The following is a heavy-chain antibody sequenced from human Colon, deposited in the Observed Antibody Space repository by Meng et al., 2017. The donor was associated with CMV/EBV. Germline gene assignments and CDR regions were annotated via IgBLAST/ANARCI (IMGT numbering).Heavy chain of an antibody. D-gene: IGHD2-15*01. CDR3: AKWRGYGNGMDV. CDR1: GFTFTTYS. J-gene: IGHJ6*02. Sequence: LSLTCAASGFTFTTYSMAWVRQAPGKGLEWVSIVHSGDSRTQYADSVKGRFTISRDDSKSTVHLQMSSLRAEDTATYYCAKWRGYGNGMDVWGQGTTVTVSS. V-gene: IGHV3-23*03. CDR2: VHSGDSRT.